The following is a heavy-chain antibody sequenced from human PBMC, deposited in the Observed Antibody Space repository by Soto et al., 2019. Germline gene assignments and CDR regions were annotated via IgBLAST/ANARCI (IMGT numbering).Heavy chain of an antibody. CDR3: ARQGAVAGPGDF. D-gene: IGHD6-13*01. J-gene: IGHJ4*02. Sequence: PGESLKISCKASGYSFTNYWIGWVRQMPGKGLEWMGVIYPRDSDTTYSPSFQGQVTISADKSINTAYLQWNSLKASDTAMYYCARQGAVAGPGDFWGQGTLVTVSS. V-gene: IGHV5-51*01. CDR2: IYPRDSDT. CDR1: GYSFTNYW.